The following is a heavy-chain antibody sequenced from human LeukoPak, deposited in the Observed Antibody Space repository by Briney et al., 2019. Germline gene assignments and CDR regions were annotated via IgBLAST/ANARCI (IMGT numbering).Heavy chain of an antibody. Sequence: SVKVSCKASGYTFTSYAMNWVRQAPGQGLEWMGGIIPIFGTVNYAQKFQGRVTITADESTSTAYMELSRLRSDDTAVYYCARVEVPAAYYYYYYYMDVWGKGTTVTISS. CDR1: GYTFTSYA. CDR2: IIPIFGTV. J-gene: IGHJ6*03. CDR3: ARVEVPAAYYYYYYYMDV. D-gene: IGHD2-2*01. V-gene: IGHV1-69*13.